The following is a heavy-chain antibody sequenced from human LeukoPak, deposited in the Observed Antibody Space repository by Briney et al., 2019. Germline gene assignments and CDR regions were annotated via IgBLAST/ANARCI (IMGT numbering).Heavy chain of an antibody. Sequence: GGSLRLSCAASGFTFSSYTMNWVRQAPGKGLEWVSSIHAGSSYIYYADSVKGRFTISRDNARNSLYLQMNSLRAEDTAVYYCAKSIAVAGDFDYWGQGTVVTVSS. V-gene: IGHV3-21*01. CDR2: IHAGSSYI. J-gene: IGHJ4*02. CDR3: AKSIAVAGDFDY. CDR1: GFTFSSYT. D-gene: IGHD6-19*01.